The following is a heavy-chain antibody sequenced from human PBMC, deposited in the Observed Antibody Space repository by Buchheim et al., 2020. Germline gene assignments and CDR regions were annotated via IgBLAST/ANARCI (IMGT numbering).Heavy chain of an antibody. J-gene: IGHJ4*02. CDR2: INPSGGST. Sequence: QVQLVQSGAEVKKPGASGKASCKASGYTFTSYNMHWVRQAPGQGLEWMGIINPSGGSTSSAQKFQARVTMTRDTSPSTVYMELSSLGSEVTAVYYCAIVVSRLGFDYWGQGTL. V-gene: IGHV1-46*01. CDR1: GYTFTSYN. D-gene: IGHD1-14*01. CDR3: AIVVSRLGFDY.